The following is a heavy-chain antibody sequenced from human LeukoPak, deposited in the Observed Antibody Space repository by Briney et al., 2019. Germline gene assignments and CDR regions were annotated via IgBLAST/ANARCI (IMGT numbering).Heavy chain of an antibody. CDR2: IYSSGST. Sequence: SETLSLTCTVSGGSISSYYWSWIRQPAGKGLEWIGRIYSSGSTDYNPSLKSRVTMSVDTSKNQFSLKMRSVTAADTAVYYCAKDAVPAAMGEYFFDYWGQGTLVTVSS. V-gene: IGHV4-4*07. D-gene: IGHD2-2*01. CDR3: AKDAVPAAMGEYFFDY. J-gene: IGHJ4*02. CDR1: GGSISSYY.